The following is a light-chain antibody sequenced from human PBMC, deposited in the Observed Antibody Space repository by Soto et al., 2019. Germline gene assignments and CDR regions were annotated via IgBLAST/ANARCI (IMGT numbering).Light chain of an antibody. J-gene: IGKJ5*01. CDR3: QQYNSYSIT. CDR2: DAS. Sequence: DIQMTQSPSTLSASAGDRATITCRASQSISSWLAWYQQKPGKAPKLLIYDASSLESGVPSRFSGSGSGTEFTLTISSLQPDDFATYYCQQYNSYSITFGQGTRLEI. V-gene: IGKV1-5*01. CDR1: QSISSW.